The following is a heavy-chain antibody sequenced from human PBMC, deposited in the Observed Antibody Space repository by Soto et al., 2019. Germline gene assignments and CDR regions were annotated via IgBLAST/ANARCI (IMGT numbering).Heavy chain of an antibody. Sequence: ASVKVSCKASGYTFTSYAMHWVRQAPGQRLEWMGWINAGNGNTKYSQKFQGRVTITRDTSASTAYMELSSLRSEDTAVYYCARSMGNFIAVATGDYWGQGTLVTVSS. J-gene: IGHJ4*02. CDR3: ARSMGNFIAVATGDY. CDR2: INAGNGNT. CDR1: GYTFTSYA. V-gene: IGHV1-3*01. D-gene: IGHD6-19*01.